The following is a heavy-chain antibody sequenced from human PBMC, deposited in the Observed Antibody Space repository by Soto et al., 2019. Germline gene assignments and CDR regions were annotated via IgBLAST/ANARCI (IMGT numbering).Heavy chain of an antibody. V-gene: IGHV1-46*01. J-gene: IGHJ6*02. Sequence: GASVKVSCKASGYTFTSYYMHWVRQAPGQGLEWMGIINPSGGSTSYAQKFQGRVTMTRDTSTSTVYMELSSLRSEDTAVYYCARVSADNYYYYGMDVWGQGTTVTASS. CDR1: GYTFTSYY. CDR2: INPSGGST. CDR3: ARVSADNYYYYGMDV.